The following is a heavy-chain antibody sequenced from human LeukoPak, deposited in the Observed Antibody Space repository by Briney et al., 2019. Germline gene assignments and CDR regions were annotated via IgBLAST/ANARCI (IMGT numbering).Heavy chain of an antibody. CDR3: ARRGRLDSLDY. J-gene: IGHJ4*02. D-gene: IGHD1-1*01. CDR1: GVSIRSYC. Sequence: PSETLSLTRTVPGVSIRSYCCSLIRQPPRVGLGWGGYIYYNGSPTYRPSLRNRVTISVDTSKNQFSLRLSSVTAADTAVYYCARRGRLDSLDYWGQGTLITVSS. CDR2: IYYNGSP. V-gene: IGHV4-59*08.